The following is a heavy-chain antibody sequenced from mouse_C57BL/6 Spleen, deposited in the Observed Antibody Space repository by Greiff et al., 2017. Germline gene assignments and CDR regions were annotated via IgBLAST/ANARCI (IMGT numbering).Heavy chain of an antibody. CDR3: ARQNYGSSFYYAMDY. Sequence: VAPSQSLSIPCPVSGFSLTSYGVHWVRQPPGKGLAWLVVIWRDGSTTYNSALKSRLRLRKANSKSQVFLKMNSRQTDDTAMYYGARQNYGSSFYYAMDYWGQGTSVTVAS. D-gene: IGHD1-1*01. V-gene: IGHV2-6-2*01. J-gene: IGHJ4*01. CDR1: GFSLTSYG. CDR2: IWRDGST.